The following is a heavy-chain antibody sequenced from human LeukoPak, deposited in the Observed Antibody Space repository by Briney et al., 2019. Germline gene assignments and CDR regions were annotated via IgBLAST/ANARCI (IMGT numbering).Heavy chain of an antibody. V-gene: IGHV3-30*18. D-gene: IGHD6-19*01. Sequence: PERSLRLSCAASGFTFSSYGMRWVRQAPGKGLEWVALISYGESNKYYADSVKGRFTISRDNSKNTLYLQMNSLRAEDTAVYYCAKGGGGVPVAGNFGPLDYWGQGTLVTVSS. CDR3: AKGGGGVPVAGNFGPLDY. J-gene: IGHJ4*02. CDR2: ISYGESNK. CDR1: GFTFSSYG.